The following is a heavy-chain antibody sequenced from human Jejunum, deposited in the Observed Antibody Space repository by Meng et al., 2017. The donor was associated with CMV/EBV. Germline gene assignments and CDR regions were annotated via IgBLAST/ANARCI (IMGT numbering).Heavy chain of an antibody. V-gene: IGHV3-23*01. Sequence: FSTCAMNWVRQAPGKGPEWVSGVSPSGGSTYYADSVKGRFTMSRDNSKKTVYLQMSSLGVEDTALYYCAKGIYYFDSSGYRLFDYWGQGTLVTVSS. CDR2: VSPSGGST. D-gene: IGHD3-22*01. CDR1: FSTCA. CDR3: AKGIYYFDSSGYRLFDY. J-gene: IGHJ4*02.